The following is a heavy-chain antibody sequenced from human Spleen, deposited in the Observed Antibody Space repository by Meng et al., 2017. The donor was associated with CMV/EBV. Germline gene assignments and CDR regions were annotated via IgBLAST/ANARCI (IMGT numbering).Heavy chain of an antibody. CDR3: ARDHRDISGWTPGRWFDP. Sequence: ESLKISCTVSGGSISSSSYYWGWIRQPPGKGLEWIGSISYSGFTYYNPSLKSRVTISVDTSQNQFSLKLSSVTAADTAVYYCARDHRDISGWTPGRWFDPWGQGTLVTVSS. J-gene: IGHJ5*02. V-gene: IGHV4-39*07. CDR1: GGSISSSSYY. CDR2: ISYSGFT. D-gene: IGHD6-19*01.